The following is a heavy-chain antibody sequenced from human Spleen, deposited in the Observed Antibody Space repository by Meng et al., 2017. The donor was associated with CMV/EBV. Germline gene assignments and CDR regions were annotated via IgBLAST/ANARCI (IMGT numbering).Heavy chain of an antibody. J-gene: IGHJ4*02. V-gene: IGHV3-7*01. D-gene: IGHD6-13*01. Sequence: GESLKISCVASGFTFSSYWMSWVRQAPGKGLEWVANIKKDGSEKYYVESVKGRFTISRDNAKNSLYLQMNSLTAADTAIYFCARGGHSSSWYLGYWGQGTLVTVSS. CDR1: GFTFSSYW. CDR2: IKKDGSEK. CDR3: ARGGHSSSWYLGY.